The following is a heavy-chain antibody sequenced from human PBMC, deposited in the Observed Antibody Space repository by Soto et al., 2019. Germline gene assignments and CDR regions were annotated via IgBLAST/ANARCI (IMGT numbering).Heavy chain of an antibody. CDR1: GGTFVRHV. Sequence: QVQLVQSGAEVKKPESSVKVSSKTSGGTFVRHVISWVRQAPGQGPEWMGKINPPSGISNYAQKGQDRVTFAADTDSSTADMELSSLRSAATAVYYCATPACAATWCSPSHNLDHWGQGTLVTVSS. CDR3: ATPACAATWCSPSHNLDH. CDR2: INPPSGIS. D-gene: IGHD2-2*01. V-gene: IGHV1-69*09. J-gene: IGHJ4*02.